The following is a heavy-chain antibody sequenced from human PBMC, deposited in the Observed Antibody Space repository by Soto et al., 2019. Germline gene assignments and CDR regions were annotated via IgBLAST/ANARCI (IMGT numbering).Heavy chain of an antibody. CDR2: INPDNGNT. D-gene: IGHD2-15*01. V-gene: IGHV1-3*01. CDR1: GYTFTRYT. CDR3: ARGIATGQLDP. Sequence: ASVKVSCKASGYTFTRYTINWVRQAPGQRLEWMGWINPDNGNTKSSQKFQDRVIITRDTSASTAYMDLSSLRSEDTAVYYCARGIATGQLDPWGQGTLVTVSS. J-gene: IGHJ5*02.